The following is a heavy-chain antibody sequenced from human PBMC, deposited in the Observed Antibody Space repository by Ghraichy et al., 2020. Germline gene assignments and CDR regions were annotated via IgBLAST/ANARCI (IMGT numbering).Heavy chain of an antibody. CDR3: AKGLEVRGVIIGTRYYYGMDV. D-gene: IGHD3-10*01. CDR1: GGSISSSSYY. J-gene: IGHJ6*02. CDR2: IYYSGST. V-gene: IGHV4-39*01. Sequence: SETLSLTCTVSGGSISSSSYYWGWIRQPPGKGLEWIGSIYYSGSTYYNPSLKSRFTISVDTSKNQFSLKLSLVTARDTAVYYCAKGLEVRGVIIGTRYYYGMDVWGQGTTVTVSS.